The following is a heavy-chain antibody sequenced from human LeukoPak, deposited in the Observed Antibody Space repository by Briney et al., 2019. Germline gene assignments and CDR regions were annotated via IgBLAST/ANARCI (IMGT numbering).Heavy chain of an antibody. CDR2: ISYSGST. CDR3: ARAGRGVAAGFDY. CDR1: GGSISSSSYY. Sequence: SETLSLTCTVSGGSISSSSYYWGWIRQPPGKGLEWIGSISYSGSTYYNPSLKSRVTISVDTSKNQFSLKLSSVTAADTAVYYYARAGRGVAAGFDYWGQGTLVTVSS. V-gene: IGHV4-39*01. J-gene: IGHJ4*02. D-gene: IGHD6-13*01.